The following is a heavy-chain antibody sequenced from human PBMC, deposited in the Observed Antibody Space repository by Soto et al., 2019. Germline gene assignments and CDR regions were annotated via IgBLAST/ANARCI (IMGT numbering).Heavy chain of an antibody. V-gene: IGHV3-30*18. Sequence: QVQLVESGGGVVQPGRSLRLSCAASGFTFDSYGMHWVRQAPGKGLEWVAVISSDGNNKYYADSVKGRFTISRDNFKNTLYLQMSSLRAGDTAVYYCAKDLLPNTVTTCGSWGQGTLVTVSS. CDR1: GFTFDSYG. CDR3: AKDLLPNTVTTCGS. D-gene: IGHD4-17*01. J-gene: IGHJ5*02. CDR2: ISSDGNNK.